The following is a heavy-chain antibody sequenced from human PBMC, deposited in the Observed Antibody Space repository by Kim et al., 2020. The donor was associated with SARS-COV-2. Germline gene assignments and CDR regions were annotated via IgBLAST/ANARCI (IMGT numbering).Heavy chain of an antibody. CDR3: AKVADYYGSGSYPYYYYGMDD. J-gene: IGHJ6*02. CDR1: GLTFSSYG. CDR2: ISYDGSNK. V-gene: IGHV3-30*18. D-gene: IGHD3-10*01. Sequence: GGSLRLSCAASGLTFSSYGMHWVRQAPGKGLEWVAVISYDGSNKYYADSVKGRFTISRDNSKNTLYLQMNSLRAEDTAVYYCAKVADYYGSGSYPYYYYGMDDWGQGATVTVSS.